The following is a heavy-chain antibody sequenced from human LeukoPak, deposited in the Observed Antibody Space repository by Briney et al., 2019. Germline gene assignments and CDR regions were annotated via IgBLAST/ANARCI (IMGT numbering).Heavy chain of an antibody. CDR2: ISHSGST. J-gene: IGHJ4*02. V-gene: IGHV4-38-2*02. CDR3: ARDRLAVDY. CDR1: GYSISSGYY. Sequence: SETLSLTCTVSGYSISSGYYWGWIRQSPGKGLEWIEIISHSGSTYDNPSLKSRVTISVDTSKNQFSLKLSSVTAADTAVYYCARDRLAVDYWGQGTLVTVSS.